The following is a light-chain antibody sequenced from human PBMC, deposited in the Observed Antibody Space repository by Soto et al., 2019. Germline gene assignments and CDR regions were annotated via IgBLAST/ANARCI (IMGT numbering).Light chain of an antibody. CDR1: QSVGSN. J-gene: IGKJ1*01. V-gene: IGKV3-15*01. Sequence: EIVMTQYPATLSVSPGERATLSCRASQSVGSNLAWYQQKPGQTPRLLIYGASITAADIPARFGGSGSGTEFTLTISNLQSEDFAVYYCKQYSDWPRTFGQGTKVEIK. CDR3: KQYSDWPRT. CDR2: GAS.